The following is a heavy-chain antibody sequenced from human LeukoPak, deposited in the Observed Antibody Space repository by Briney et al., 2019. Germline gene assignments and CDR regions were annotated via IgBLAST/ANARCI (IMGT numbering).Heavy chain of an antibody. Sequence: PSETLSLTCTVSGGSISSGGYYWSWIRQHPGKGLEWIGYIYYSGSTYCNPSLKSRVTISVDTSKNQFSLKLSSVTAADTAVYYCARWGYCSGGSCYPSYWGQGTLVTVSS. J-gene: IGHJ4*02. CDR2: IYYSGST. CDR3: ARWGYCSGGSCYPSY. D-gene: IGHD2-15*01. V-gene: IGHV4-31*03. CDR1: GGSISSGGYY.